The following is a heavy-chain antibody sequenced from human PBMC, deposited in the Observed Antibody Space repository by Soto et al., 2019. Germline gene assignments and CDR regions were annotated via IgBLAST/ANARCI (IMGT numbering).Heavy chain of an antibody. V-gene: IGHV4-4*07. J-gene: IGHJ4*02. Sequence: QVHLQESGPGLVKPSETLSLNCSLSGDSITNSYWSWVRLPAGKGLEWIGRVYSNGNTIYNPSLKSRVTMSLDTSNNQFSLDLTSVTAADTAIYYCARARRMTRGVLLDYWGLGTLVTVSS. D-gene: IGHD3-10*01. CDR3: ARARRMTRGVLLDY. CDR2: VYSNGNT. CDR1: GDSITNSY.